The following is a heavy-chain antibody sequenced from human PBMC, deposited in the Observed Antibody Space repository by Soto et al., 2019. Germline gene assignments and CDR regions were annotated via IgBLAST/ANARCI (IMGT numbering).Heavy chain of an antibody. J-gene: IGHJ4*02. V-gene: IGHV3-33*01. D-gene: IGHD2-8*01. CDR1: GFTFSSYG. CDR3: ARDKGAAMLHLLY. Sequence: QVQLVESGGGVVQPGRSLRLSCAASGFTFSSYGMHWVRQAPGKGLEWVTNIWDDGNKKYYADSVKGRFTVSRDNSKNMMYLQMNSLTAEDTAVYYCARDKGAAMLHLLYWGQGTLVTVSS. CDR2: IWDDGNKK.